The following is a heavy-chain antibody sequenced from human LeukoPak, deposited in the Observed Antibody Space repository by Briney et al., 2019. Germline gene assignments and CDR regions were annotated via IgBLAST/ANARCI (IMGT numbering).Heavy chain of an antibody. V-gene: IGHV3-48*01. CDR3: ARSLTKIDY. J-gene: IGHJ4*02. CDR1: GFTFSSYG. CDR2: ISSSSSTI. Sequence: GGSLRLSCAASGFTFSSYGMTWVRQAPGKGLEWVSYISSSSSTIYYADSVKGRFTISRDNAKNSLYPQMNSLRAEDTAVYYCARSLTKIDYWGQGTLVTVSS.